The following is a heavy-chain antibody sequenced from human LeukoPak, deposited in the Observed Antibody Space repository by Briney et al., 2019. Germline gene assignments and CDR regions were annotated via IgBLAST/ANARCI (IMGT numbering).Heavy chain of an antibody. D-gene: IGHD3-22*01. CDR2: ISSSGSTI. Sequence: GGXLRLSCAASGFTFSSYEMNWVRQAPGKGLEWVSYISSSGSTIYYADSVKGGFTISRDNDKNSLYLQMNSLRAEDTAVYYCARVFSYYYDSSDPSMVWGQGTMVTVSS. CDR1: GFTFSSYE. J-gene: IGHJ3*01. V-gene: IGHV3-48*03. CDR3: ARVFSYYYDSSDPSMV.